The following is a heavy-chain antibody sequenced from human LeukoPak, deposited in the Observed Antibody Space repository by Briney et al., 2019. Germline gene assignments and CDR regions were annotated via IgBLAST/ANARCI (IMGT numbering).Heavy chain of an antibody. Sequence: GGSLRLSCVGSGFTFNNYAMSWVRQAPGKGLEWVSGISGGGATTYYADSVKGRFTISRDNSKNTLYLQMNSLRAEDTAVYYCVKGGYCSSTSCYFFYGMDVWGQGTTVTVSS. J-gene: IGHJ6*02. CDR1: GFTFNNYA. CDR3: VKGGYCSSTSCYFFYGMDV. V-gene: IGHV3-23*01. D-gene: IGHD2-2*01. CDR2: ISGGGATT.